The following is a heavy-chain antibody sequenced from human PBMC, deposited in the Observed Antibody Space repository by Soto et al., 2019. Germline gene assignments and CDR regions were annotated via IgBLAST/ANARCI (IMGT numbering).Heavy chain of an antibody. V-gene: IGHV4-31*03. D-gene: IGHD3-22*01. CDR2: IYYSGNT. J-gene: IGHJ4*02. Sequence: SETLSLTCTVSGGSISSGGYYWSWIRQHPGKGLGWIGYIYYSGNTYYNPSLKSRVTISEDTSKNQFSLKLSSVTAADTAVYYCARATYYYDSSGYSDRVLDYWGQGTLVTVSS. CDR3: ARATYYYDSSGYSDRVLDY. CDR1: GGSISSGGYY.